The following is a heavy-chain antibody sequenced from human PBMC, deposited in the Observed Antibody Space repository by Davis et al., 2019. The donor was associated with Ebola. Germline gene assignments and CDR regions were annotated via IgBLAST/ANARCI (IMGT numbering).Heavy chain of an antibody. Sequence: PGRSLTLSCPASGFTSSSYSMSWVRQAPGNGLEWVSSTSGSGGRTFYLESVKGRFTISRNFSKHKLYLEMKSLKVDDTGIYYCAKDCSSGTWDSWGQGTLGTVSS. J-gene: IGHJ5*01. CDR3: AKDCSSGTWDS. V-gene: IGHV3-23*01. CDR1: GFTSSSYS. D-gene: IGHD6-19*01. CDR2: TSGSGGRT.